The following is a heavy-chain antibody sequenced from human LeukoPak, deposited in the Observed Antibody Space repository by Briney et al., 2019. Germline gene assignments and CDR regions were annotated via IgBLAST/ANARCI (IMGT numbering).Heavy chain of an antibody. D-gene: IGHD1-26*01. CDR2: IYHSGST. Sequence: SETLSLTCTVSGGSISSGGYYWSWIRQPPGKDLEWIGYIYHSGSTYYNPSLKSRVTISVDRSKNQFSLKLSSVTAADTAVYYCARGFVGATGFDYWGQGTLVTVSS. CDR3: ARGFVGATGFDY. V-gene: IGHV4-30-2*01. J-gene: IGHJ4*02. CDR1: GGSISSGGYY.